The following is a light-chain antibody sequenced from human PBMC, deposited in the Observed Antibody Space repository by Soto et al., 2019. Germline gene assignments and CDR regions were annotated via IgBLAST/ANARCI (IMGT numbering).Light chain of an antibody. Sequence: DIQMTQSPSSLSASVGDRVTITCRASQSISSYLNWYQQKPGKAPKLLIYAASSLQSGVPSRFSGSGSGTDFPLTISMLQPEDFATYCCQQRYSTPWTFGQGTKVEIK. V-gene: IGKV1-39*01. CDR2: AAS. J-gene: IGKJ1*01. CDR3: QQRYSTPWT. CDR1: QSISSY.